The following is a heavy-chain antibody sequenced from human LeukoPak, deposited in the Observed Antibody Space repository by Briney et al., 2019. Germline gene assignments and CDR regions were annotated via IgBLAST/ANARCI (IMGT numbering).Heavy chain of an antibody. Sequence: ASVKVSCKASGYTFTRYGIYWVRQAPGQGLEWMGWFSGYNGNTKYAQKFQGRVSVTTDTSTSTAYMELRSLRSDDTAVYYCARAEGVVVAAHIDVWCKGTTVTVSS. CDR2: FSGYNGNT. J-gene: IGHJ6*03. V-gene: IGHV1-18*01. CDR3: ARAEGVVVAAHIDV. CDR1: GYTFTRYG. D-gene: IGHD2-15*01.